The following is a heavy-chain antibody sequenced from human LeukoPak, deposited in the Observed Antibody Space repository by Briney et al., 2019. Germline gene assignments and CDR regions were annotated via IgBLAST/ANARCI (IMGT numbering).Heavy chain of an antibody. CDR1: GFSFSNNY. V-gene: IGHV3-23*01. CDR2: ISGGGGST. J-gene: IGHJ4*02. Sequence: GGSLRLSCVVSGFSFSNNYIIWVRQAPGKGLEWVSTISGGGGSTYYADSVKGRFTISRDNSKNTLYLQVNSLRAEDTAVYYCAKGGKWDVTPFDYWGQGTLVTVSS. CDR3: AKGGKWDVTPFDY. D-gene: IGHD1-26*01.